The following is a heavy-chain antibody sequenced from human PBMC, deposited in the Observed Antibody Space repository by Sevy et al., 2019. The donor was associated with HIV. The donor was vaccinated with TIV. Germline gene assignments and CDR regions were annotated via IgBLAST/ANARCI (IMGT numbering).Heavy chain of an antibody. D-gene: IGHD1-7*01. J-gene: IGHJ6*02. Sequence: GGSLRLSCAASGFTFSSYAMHWVRQAPGKGLEWVAVISYDGSNKYYADSVKGGFTISRDNSKNKLYLQMNSLRAEDTAVYYCARDPRLELRLYYYYYGMDVWGQGTTVTVSS. CDR2: ISYDGSNK. V-gene: IGHV3-30-3*01. CDR3: ARDPRLELRLYYYYYGMDV. CDR1: GFTFSSYA.